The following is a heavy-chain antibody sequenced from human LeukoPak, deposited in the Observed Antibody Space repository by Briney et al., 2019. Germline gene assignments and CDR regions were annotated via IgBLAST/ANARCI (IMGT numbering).Heavy chain of an antibody. D-gene: IGHD4-23*01. Sequence: TLSLTCTVSGGSISNGDYYWSWIRQPPGKGLEWIGYIYYSGTTYYNPSLKSRVTISVDTSKNQFSLKLSSVTAADTAVYYCARDRGYGGNNFDCWDQGTLVTVSS. CDR3: ARDRGYGGNNFDC. CDR1: GGSISNGDYY. CDR2: IYYSGTT. V-gene: IGHV4-30-4*01. J-gene: IGHJ4*02.